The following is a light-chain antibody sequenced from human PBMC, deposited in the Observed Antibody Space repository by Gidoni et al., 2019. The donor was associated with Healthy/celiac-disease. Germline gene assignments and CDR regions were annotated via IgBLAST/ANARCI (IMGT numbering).Light chain of an antibody. Sequence: IVLTQSQGTLSLSPGERATLSCRASQSVSSSYLAWYQQKPGQAPRLLIYGASSRATGIPDRFSGSGSGTDFTLTISRLEPEDFAVYYCQQYGSSTGIFTFXPXTKVEIK. J-gene: IGKJ3*01. V-gene: IGKV3-20*01. CDR3: QQYGSSTGIFT. CDR2: GAS. CDR1: QSVSSSY.